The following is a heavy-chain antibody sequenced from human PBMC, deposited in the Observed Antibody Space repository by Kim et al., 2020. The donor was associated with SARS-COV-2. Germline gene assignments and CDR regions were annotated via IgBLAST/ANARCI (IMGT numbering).Heavy chain of an antibody. J-gene: IGHJ3*02. CDR3: ARVALRYFRDAAFDAFDI. Sequence: SETLSLTCTVSGGSISSYYWSWIRQPPGKGLEWIGYIYYSGSTNYNPSLKSRVTISVDTSKNQFSLKLSSVTAADTAVYYCARVALRYFRDAAFDAFDIWGQGTMVTVSS. CDR1: GGSISSYY. D-gene: IGHD3-9*01. V-gene: IGHV4-59*13. CDR2: IYYSGST.